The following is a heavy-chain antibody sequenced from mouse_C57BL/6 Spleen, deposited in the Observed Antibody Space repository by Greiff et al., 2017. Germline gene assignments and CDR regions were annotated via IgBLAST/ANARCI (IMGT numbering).Heavy chain of an antibody. V-gene: IGHV14-1*01. CDR1: GFNIKDYY. J-gene: IGHJ1*03. CDR2: IDPEDGDT. Sequence: EVKLMESGAELVRPGASVKLSCTASGFNIKDYYMHWVKQRPEQGLEWIGRIDPEDGDTEYAPKFQGKATMTADTSSNTAYLQLSSLTSEDTAVYYCTKGTTETRYFDVWGTGTTVTVSS. CDR3: TKGTTETRYFDV. D-gene: IGHD1-1*01.